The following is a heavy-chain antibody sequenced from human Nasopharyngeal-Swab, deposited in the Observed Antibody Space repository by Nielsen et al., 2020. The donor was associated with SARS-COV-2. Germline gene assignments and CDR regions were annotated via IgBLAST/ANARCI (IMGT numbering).Heavy chain of an antibody. CDR3: ASSEMATIGDDAFDI. D-gene: IGHD5-24*01. Sequence: SETLSLTCTVSGGSISSSSYSWSWIRQPPGKGLEWIGYIYHSGSTYYNPSLKSRVTISVDRSKNQFSLKLSSVTAADTAVYYCASSEMATIGDDAFDIWGQGTMVTVSS. CDR2: IYHSGST. CDR1: GGSISSSSYS. V-gene: IGHV4-30-2*01. J-gene: IGHJ3*02.